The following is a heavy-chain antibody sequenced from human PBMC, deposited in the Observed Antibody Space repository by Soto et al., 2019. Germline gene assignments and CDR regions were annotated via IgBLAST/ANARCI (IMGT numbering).Heavy chain of an antibody. J-gene: IGHJ5*02. CDR1: GGSVSNYY. Sequence: SETLSLTCNVSGGSVSNYYWTWIRQSPEKGLEWIAYMYYNGNINYNPSLKSRVTISIDTSKNQFSLTLKSVTAADTAVYYCASGGNWFDPWGQGIQVTVSS. D-gene: IGHD3-16*01. CDR3: ASGGNWFDP. CDR2: MYYNGNI. V-gene: IGHV4-59*02.